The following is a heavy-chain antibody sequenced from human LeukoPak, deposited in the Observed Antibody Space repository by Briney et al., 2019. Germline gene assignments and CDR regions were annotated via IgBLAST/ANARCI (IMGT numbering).Heavy chain of an antibody. V-gene: IGHV1-69*13. CDR1: GGTFSSYA. CDR3: ARDSQSPYYGSGRKELFDY. J-gene: IGHJ4*02. Sequence: SVKVSCKASGGTFSSYAISWVRQAPGQGLEWMGGIIPIFGTANYAQKFQGRVTITADESTSTAYMELSSLRSEDTAVYYCARDSQSPYYGSGRKELFDYWGQGTLVTVSS. D-gene: IGHD3-10*01. CDR2: IIPIFGTA.